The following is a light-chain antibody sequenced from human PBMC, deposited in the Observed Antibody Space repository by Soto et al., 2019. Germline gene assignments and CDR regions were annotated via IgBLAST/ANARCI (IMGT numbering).Light chain of an antibody. J-gene: IGLJ3*02. V-gene: IGLV8-61*01. Sequence: QIVVTQEPPFSVSPGGTVTLTCGLSSGSVSSGHYPSWYQQTPGQAPRTLIYSTNTRSSGVPDRFSGSILGSKAALTITGAQADDESDYYCVLYMGSGIWVFGGGTKLTVL. CDR3: VLYMGSGIWV. CDR2: STN. CDR1: SGSVSSGHY.